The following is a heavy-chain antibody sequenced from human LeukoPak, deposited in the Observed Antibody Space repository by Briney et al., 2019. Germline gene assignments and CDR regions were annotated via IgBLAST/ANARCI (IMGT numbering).Heavy chain of an antibody. CDR3: ARDQADYGDRYFDY. V-gene: IGHV1-2*02. CDR1: GYTFTGYY. D-gene: IGHD4-17*01. Sequence: ASVKVSCKASGYTFTGYYMHWVRQAPGQGLEWMGWINPNSGGTNYAQKFQGRVTMTRDTSISTAYMELSRLRSDDTAVYYCARDQADYGDRYFDYWGQGTLVTVSS. J-gene: IGHJ4*02. CDR2: INPNSGGT.